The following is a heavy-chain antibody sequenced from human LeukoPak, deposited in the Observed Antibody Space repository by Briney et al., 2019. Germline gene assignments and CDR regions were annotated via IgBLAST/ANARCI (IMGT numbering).Heavy chain of an antibody. V-gene: IGHV3-43D*03. J-gene: IGHJ4*02. Sequence: GGSLRLSCAASGFTFSSYGMHWVRQAPGKGLEWVSLISWNGGRTYYADSVKGRFTISRDNSKNSLYLQMNSLRAEDTALYYCAKDGKNYFDYWGQGSLVTVSS. CDR1: GFTFSSYG. CDR3: AKDGKNYFDY. CDR2: ISWNGGRT.